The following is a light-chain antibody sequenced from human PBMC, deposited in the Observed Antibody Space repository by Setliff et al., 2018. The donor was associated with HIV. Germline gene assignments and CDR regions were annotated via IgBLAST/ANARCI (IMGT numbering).Light chain of an antibody. CDR1: SSDVGGYYS. Sequence: ALTQPASVSGSPGQSITISCTGISSDVGGYYSVSWYQRHPGKAPKLMIYDVINRPSGVSNRFSGSRSGNTASLTISGLQVEDEADYYCSSYTTSSTLYVFGPGTKVTVL. V-gene: IGLV2-14*03. CDR2: DVI. J-gene: IGLJ1*01. CDR3: SSYTTSSTLYV.